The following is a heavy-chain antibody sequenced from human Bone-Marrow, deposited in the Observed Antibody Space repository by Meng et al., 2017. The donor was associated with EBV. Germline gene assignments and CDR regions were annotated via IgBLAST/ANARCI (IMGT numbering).Heavy chain of an antibody. CDR1: GFALNTNGAG. CDR3: AHRTDRHFTWFDP. V-gene: IGHV2-5*02. CDR2: IYWDEDQ. J-gene: IGHJ5*02. D-gene: IGHD3-3*02. Sequence: QIPFKYAGPTLWEPIQTLSLACIFSGFALNTNGAGVGWSRQPPGKALDWLALIYWDEDQRYSPSLKSRLTISKDTSKEQVVLTMTNMDPVDTSTYYCAHRTDRHFTWFDPWGQGTLVTVSS.